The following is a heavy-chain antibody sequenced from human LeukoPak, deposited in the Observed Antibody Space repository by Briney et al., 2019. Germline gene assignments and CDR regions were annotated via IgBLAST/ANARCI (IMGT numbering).Heavy chain of an antibody. D-gene: IGHD2-2*01. Sequence: GGSLRLSCAASGFSFITYAMSWVRQAPGKGLEWVSGISGSGSPTSYADSVKGRFTISRDNSKNTLYLQMNSLRAEDTAVYYCAKMTRVIPAASRFDYWGQGTLVTVSS. CDR2: ISGSGSPT. V-gene: IGHV3-23*01. CDR1: GFSFITYA. J-gene: IGHJ4*02. CDR3: AKMTRVIPAASRFDY.